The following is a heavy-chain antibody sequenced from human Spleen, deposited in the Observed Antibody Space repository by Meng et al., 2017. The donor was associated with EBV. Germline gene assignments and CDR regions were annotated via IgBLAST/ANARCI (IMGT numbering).Heavy chain of an antibody. D-gene: IGHD4/OR15-4a*01. J-gene: IGHJ5*02. CDR3: ARGGYGTNYFDP. CDR1: GASISTGSYY. Sequence: QVQLAGSWTGLVNPSQTRSLTCTFPGASISTGSYYWTWIRQTPGKGLEWLGYVYFSGSTNYNPSLKSRVTMSIDTSKNQFSLNLRSATAADAAVYFCARGGYGTNYFDPWGQGTLVTVSS. CDR2: VYFSGST. V-gene: IGHV4-61*01.